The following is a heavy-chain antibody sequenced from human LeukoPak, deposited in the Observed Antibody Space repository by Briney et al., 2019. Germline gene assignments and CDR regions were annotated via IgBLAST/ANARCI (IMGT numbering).Heavy chain of an antibody. V-gene: IGHV4-59*01. CDR1: GGSISSYY. CDR3: ARDLSYDSSGYDPFDY. D-gene: IGHD3-22*01. Sequence: SETLSLTCTVSGGSISSYYWSWIRQPPGKGLEWIGYIYYSGSTNYNPSLKSRVTISVDTSKNQFSLKLSSVTAADTAVYYCARDLSYDSSGYDPFDYWGQGTLVTVSS. J-gene: IGHJ4*02. CDR2: IYYSGST.